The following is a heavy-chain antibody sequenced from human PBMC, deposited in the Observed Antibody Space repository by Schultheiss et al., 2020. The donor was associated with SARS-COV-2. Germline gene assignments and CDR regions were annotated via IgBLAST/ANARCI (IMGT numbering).Heavy chain of an antibody. V-gene: IGHV4-39*07. D-gene: IGHD3-10*01. CDR2: IYYSGST. CDR3: ARVGGDRLEFGGMDV. CDR1: GGSISSSSYY. J-gene: IGHJ6*02. Sequence: SETLSLTCTVSGGSISSSSYYWDWNRQPPGKGLEWIGSIYYSGSTNYNPSLKSRVTISVDTSKNQFSLKLSSVTAADTAVYYCARVGGDRLEFGGMDVWGQGTTVTVSS.